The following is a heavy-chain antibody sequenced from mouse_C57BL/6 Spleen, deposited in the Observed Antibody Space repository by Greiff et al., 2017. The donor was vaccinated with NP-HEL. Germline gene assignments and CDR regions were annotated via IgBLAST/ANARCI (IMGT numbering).Heavy chain of an antibody. CDR3: ARMGGYYSYYFDY. Sequence: VQLQQSGAELVRPGASVKLSCKASGYTFTDYYINWVKQRPGQGLEWIARIYPGSGNTYYNEKFKGKATLTAEKSSSTAYMQLSSLTSEDSAVYFCARMGGYYSYYFDYWGQGTTLTVSS. D-gene: IGHD2-3*01. CDR2: IYPGSGNT. CDR1: GYTFTDYY. J-gene: IGHJ2*01. V-gene: IGHV1-76*01.